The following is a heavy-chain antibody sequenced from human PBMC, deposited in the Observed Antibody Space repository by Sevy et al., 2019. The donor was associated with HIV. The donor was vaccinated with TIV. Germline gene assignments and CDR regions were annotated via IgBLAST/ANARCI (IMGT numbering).Heavy chain of an antibody. CDR1: GFTFSSYA. CDR3: VRAIAADGSF. Sequence: GGSLRLSCAASGFTFSSYAMSWVRQAPGKGLEWVSGISGIGDNTYYADSVKDRFTISRDNSKNTMYLQMNRLRAEDTAVYYCVRAIAADGSFWGQGTLVTVSS. J-gene: IGHJ4*02. V-gene: IGHV3-23*01. CDR2: ISGIGDNT. D-gene: IGHD6-13*01.